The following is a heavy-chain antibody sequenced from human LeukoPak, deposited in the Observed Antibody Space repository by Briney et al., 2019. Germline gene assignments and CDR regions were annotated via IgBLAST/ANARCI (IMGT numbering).Heavy chain of an antibody. CDR2: VNQGATQK. CDR3: AKDIEEVEGGAFDI. Sequence: PGGSLRLSCAASGFDFSTQWMSWVRQAPGKGLEWVAIVNQGATQKYYVDSVKGRFTISRDNAKNSLYLQMNSLRAEDTALYYCAKDIEEVEGGAFDIWGQGTMVTVSS. V-gene: IGHV3-7*03. CDR1: GFDFSTQW. D-gene: IGHD2-21*01. J-gene: IGHJ3*02.